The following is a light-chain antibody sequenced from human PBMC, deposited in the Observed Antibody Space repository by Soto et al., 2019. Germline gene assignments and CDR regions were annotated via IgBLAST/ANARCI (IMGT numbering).Light chain of an antibody. V-gene: IGLV2-14*01. Sequence: QSVLTQPASVSGSPGQSITISCTGTSGDIGFYKYVSWYQQHPGKAPKLLIYEVSIRPSGVSNRFSGSKSGNTASLTISVLQSEDEADYYCSSYSSSSTHYVFGTGTKVTVL. CDR3: SSYSSSSTHYV. CDR2: EVS. J-gene: IGLJ1*01. CDR1: SGDIGFYKY.